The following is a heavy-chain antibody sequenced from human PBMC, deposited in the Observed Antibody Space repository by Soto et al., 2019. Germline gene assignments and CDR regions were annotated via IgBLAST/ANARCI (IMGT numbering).Heavy chain of an antibody. J-gene: IGHJ6*02. CDR1: GLTVSSYA. CDR2: IYASDST. Sequence: EVQLVESGGGLIQPGGSLRLSCAVSGLTVSSYAMSWVRQAPGEGLEWVSVIYASDSTHYADSVKGRFTISRDNSKNTLCIQMYSLRAEDTAVYYCAKGWMDVWGQGTTVTVS. V-gene: IGHV3-53*01. CDR3: AKGWMDV.